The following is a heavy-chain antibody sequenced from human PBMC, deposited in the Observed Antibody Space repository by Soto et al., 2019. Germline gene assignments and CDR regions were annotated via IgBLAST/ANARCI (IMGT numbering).Heavy chain of an antibody. CDR3: ARDPHEFWTSYWFDP. J-gene: IGHJ5*02. D-gene: IGHD3-3*01. CDR1: GYTFNRYY. CDR2: ISAYDGKT. Sequence: GASVKVSCKASGYTFNRYYMHWVRQAPGQGLELMGWISAYDGKTTYAEKFQGRVTLTTDTSTSTAYMELRSLRSDDTAIYYCARDPHEFWTSYWFDPWGQGTPVTVSS. V-gene: IGHV1-18*04.